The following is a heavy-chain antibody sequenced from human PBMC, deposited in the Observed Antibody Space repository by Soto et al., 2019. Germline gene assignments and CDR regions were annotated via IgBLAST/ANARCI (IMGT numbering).Heavy chain of an antibody. Sequence: GASVKVSCKASGYTFTGYYMHWVRQAPGQGLEWMGWINPNSGGTNYAQKFQGRVTMTRDTSISTAYMELSRLRSDDTAVYYCARDAVAGPTNWFDPWGQGTLVTVSS. CDR2: INPNSGGT. CDR1: GYTFTGYY. J-gene: IGHJ5*02. V-gene: IGHV1-2*02. CDR3: ARDAVAGPTNWFDP. D-gene: IGHD6-19*01.